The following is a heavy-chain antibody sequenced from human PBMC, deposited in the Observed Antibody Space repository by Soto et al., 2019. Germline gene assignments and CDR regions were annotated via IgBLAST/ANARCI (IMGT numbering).Heavy chain of an antibody. J-gene: IGHJ6*02. V-gene: IGHV5-51*01. CDR3: ARRATAMDYYYYGMDV. CDR1: GYSFTSYW. D-gene: IGHD5-18*01. CDR2: IYPGDSDT. Sequence: GEALKISCEGSGYSFTSYWIGWVRQMPGKGLEWMGIIYPGDSDTRYSPSFQGQVTISADKSISTAYLQWSSLKASDTAMYYCARRATAMDYYYYGMDVWGQGTTVTVSS.